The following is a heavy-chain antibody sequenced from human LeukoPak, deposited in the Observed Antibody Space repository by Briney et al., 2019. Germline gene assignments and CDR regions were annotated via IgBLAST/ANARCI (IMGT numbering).Heavy chain of an antibody. V-gene: IGHV3-30*03. J-gene: IGHJ5*02. CDR3: GGYNWFDP. CDR2: ISNDGSNK. Sequence: GRSLRLSCAASGFTFSIYGMHWVRQAPGKGLEWVALISNDGSNKYYADSVKGRFTISRDNSKNTLYLQMNSLRAEDTAVYHRGGYNWFDPWGQGTLVTVSS. D-gene: IGHD3-22*01. CDR1: GFTFSIYG.